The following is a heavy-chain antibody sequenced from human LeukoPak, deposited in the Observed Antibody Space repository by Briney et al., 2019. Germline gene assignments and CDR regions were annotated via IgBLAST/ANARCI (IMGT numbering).Heavy chain of an antibody. Sequence: GSSVKVSCKASGGTFISYAISWVRQAPGHGLEWMGGIIPIFDTANYAQKFPGRVTITADESASTAYMELSSLRSEDTAVYYCATSLYGDYGFGAFDIWGQGTMVTASS. D-gene: IGHD4-17*01. J-gene: IGHJ3*02. CDR1: GGTFISYA. CDR2: IIPIFDTA. V-gene: IGHV1-69*01. CDR3: ATSLYGDYGFGAFDI.